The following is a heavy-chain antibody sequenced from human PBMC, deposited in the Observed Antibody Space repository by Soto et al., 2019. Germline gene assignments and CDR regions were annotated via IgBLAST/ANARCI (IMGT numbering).Heavy chain of an antibody. D-gene: IGHD2-15*01. V-gene: IGHV1-18*01. CDR2: ISAYNGNT. Sequence: GASVKVSCKASGYTFTSYGISWVRQAPGQGLEWMGWISAYNGNTNYAQKLQGRVTMTTDTSTSTAYMELRSLRSDDTAVYYCARDKPRYCSGGSCYSIGFDPWGQGTLLTVSS. J-gene: IGHJ5*02. CDR3: ARDKPRYCSGGSCYSIGFDP. CDR1: GYTFTSYG.